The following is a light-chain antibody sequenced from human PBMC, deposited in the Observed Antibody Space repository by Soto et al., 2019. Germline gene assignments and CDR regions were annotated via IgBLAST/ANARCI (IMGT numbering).Light chain of an antibody. CDR1: QSVSIC. V-gene: IGKV3-11*01. J-gene: IGKJ5*01. CDR2: DAS. CDR3: QQRYSWPIT. Sequence: EIVLTQSPDTLSLSPGERATLSCRASQSVSICLAWYQHRPGQAPRLLIFDASNRATGIPARFNGSGSGTDFTLTISSLEPEDFAVYYCQQRYSWPITIGQGTRLEIK.